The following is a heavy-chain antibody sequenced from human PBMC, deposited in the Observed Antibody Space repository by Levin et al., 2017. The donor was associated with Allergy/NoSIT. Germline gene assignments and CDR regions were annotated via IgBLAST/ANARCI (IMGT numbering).Heavy chain of an antibody. V-gene: IGHV3-74*01. D-gene: IGHD2-2*01. CDR3: ARGGCSSTSWLDN. CDR2: INSDGSNT. Sequence: GGSLRLSCAASEFTFSNYWMHWVRQAPGKGLVWVSHINSDGSNTNYADSVKGRFTISRDNTKNTLYLQMNSLRDEDTAVYYCARGGCSSTSWLDNWGQGTLVTVSP. CDR1: EFTFSNYW. J-gene: IGHJ5*02.